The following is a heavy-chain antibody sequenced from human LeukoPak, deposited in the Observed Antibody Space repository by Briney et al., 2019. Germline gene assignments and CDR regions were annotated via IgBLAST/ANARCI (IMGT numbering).Heavy chain of an antibody. D-gene: IGHD3/OR15-3a*01. J-gene: IGHJ3*02. CDR3: AKVRDTRDWYKDAFDI. Sequence: GGSLRLSCAASGFTFTSYAMSWVRQAPGKELEWVSAITGTGGSTYYAASVKGRFTVSRDNSKNTLYLQMSSLRAEDTAMYYCAKVRDTRDWYKDAFDIWGQGTRVTVSS. CDR1: GFTFTSYA. CDR2: ITGTGGST. V-gene: IGHV3-23*01.